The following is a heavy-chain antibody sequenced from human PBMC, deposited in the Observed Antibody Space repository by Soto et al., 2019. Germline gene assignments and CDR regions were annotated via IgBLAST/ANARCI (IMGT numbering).Heavy chain of an antibody. CDR1: GDSVSRNSSA. D-gene: IGHD2-15*01. CDR3: ARDTTRCSGGSCYSFDT. Sequence: PSQTVARAFSISGDSVSRNSSAWNCISHSPSRVLEWLGRTYYRSKWYNDDAVSVKSRITINPDTSKNQFSLQLNSVTPEHTDVYYCARDTTRCSGGSCYSFDTWGQASLVTACS. V-gene: IGHV6-1*01. CDR2: TYYRSKWYN. J-gene: IGHJ5*02.